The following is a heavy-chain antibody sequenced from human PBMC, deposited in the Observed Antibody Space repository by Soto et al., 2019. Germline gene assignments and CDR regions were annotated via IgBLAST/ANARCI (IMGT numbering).Heavy chain of an antibody. Sequence: QVQLMQSGAEVRRPGTSMRISCTTSGYNFNTYGIIWVRQAPGQGLEWMGWISGYNGYTKYAQNFEDRVTLSTDPSTSTAFLELRNLRSGDTALYFCAGDRDYSHTDADIDYWGQGTLVTVSS. J-gene: IGHJ4*02. CDR3: AGDRDYSHTDADIDY. D-gene: IGHD3-16*01. CDR2: ISGYNGYT. CDR1: GYNFNTYG. V-gene: IGHV1-18*01.